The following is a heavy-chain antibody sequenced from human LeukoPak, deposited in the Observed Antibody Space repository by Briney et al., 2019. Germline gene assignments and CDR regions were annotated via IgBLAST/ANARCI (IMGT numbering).Heavy chain of an antibody. CDR2: IKQDGSER. CDR3: ARLFGILAAAGTHAFDI. D-gene: IGHD6-13*01. J-gene: IGHJ3*02. CDR1: EFTFSNYW. Sequence: GGSLRLSCTASEFTFSNYWMTWVRQAPGKGLEWVANIKQDGSERYYVDSVKGRFTISRDNSKNTLYLQMNSLRAEDTAVYYCARLFGILAAAGTHAFDIWGQGTMVTVSS. V-gene: IGHV3-7*01.